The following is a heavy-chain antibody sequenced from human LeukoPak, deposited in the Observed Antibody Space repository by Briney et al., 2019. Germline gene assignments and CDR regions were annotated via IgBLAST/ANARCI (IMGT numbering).Heavy chain of an antibody. D-gene: IGHD6-13*01. CDR3: ARVSSSWPIDY. V-gene: IGHV3-7*04. CDR1: GFTFSNAW. Sequence: GGSLRLSCAASGFTFSNAWMSWVRQAPGKGLEWVANIKQDGSEKYYVDSVKGRFTISRDNVKNSLYLQMNSLRAEDTAVYYCARVSSSWPIDYWGQGTLVTVSS. CDR2: IKQDGSEK. J-gene: IGHJ4*02.